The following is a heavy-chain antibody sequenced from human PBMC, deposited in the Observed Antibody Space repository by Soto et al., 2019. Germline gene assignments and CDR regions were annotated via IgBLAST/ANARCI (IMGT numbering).Heavy chain of an antibody. V-gene: IGHV4-34*01. J-gene: IGHJ6*03. Sequence: SETLSLTCAVYGGSFSGYYWSWIRQPPGKGLEWIGEINHSGSTNYNPSLKSRVTISVDTSKNQFSLKLSSVTAADTAVYYCASLANYYGSGSYYFSRDYYYMDVWGKGTTVTVSS. D-gene: IGHD3-10*01. CDR2: INHSGST. CDR3: ASLANYYGSGSYYFSRDYYYMDV. CDR1: GGSFSGYY.